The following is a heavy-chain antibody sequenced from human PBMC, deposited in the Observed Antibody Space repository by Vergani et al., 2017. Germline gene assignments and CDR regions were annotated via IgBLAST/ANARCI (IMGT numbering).Heavy chain of an antibody. V-gene: IGHV4-61*02. CDR1: GASINNDFYY. D-gene: IGHD4-23*01. Sequence: QVQLQESGPGLVKPSQTLSLTCTVSGASINNDFYYWHWIRQPAGKGLEWIGRIYVSGITDYNSSLQSRVSMSVDTSKNQFSLTLTSVTAADTAVYYCARDNKQLLPRAFGLWGQGTMVTVSS. J-gene: IGHJ3*01. CDR2: IYVSGIT. CDR3: ARDNKQLLPRAFGL.